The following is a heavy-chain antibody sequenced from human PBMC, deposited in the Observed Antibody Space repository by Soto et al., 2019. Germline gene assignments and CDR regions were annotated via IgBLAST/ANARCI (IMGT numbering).Heavy chain of an antibody. V-gene: IGHV3-48*03. Sequence: EVQLVESGGGLVQPGGSLRLSCAASGFTFSSYEMNWVRQAPGKGLEWVSYISSSGSTIYYADSVKGRFTISRDNAKNSLYLQMNSLRAEDTAVYYCARVDRHITIFGVTPRGWFDPWGQGTLVTVSS. CDR3: ARVDRHITIFGVTPRGWFDP. CDR2: ISSSGSTI. D-gene: IGHD3-3*01. CDR1: GFTFSSYE. J-gene: IGHJ5*02.